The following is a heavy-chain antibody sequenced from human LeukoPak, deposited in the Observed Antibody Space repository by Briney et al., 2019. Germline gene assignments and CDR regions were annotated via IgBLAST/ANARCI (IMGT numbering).Heavy chain of an antibody. V-gene: IGHV3-23*01. J-gene: IGHJ1*01. CDR1: GFTFSSYA. D-gene: IGHD6-6*01. CDR2: ISGSGGST. Sequence: GGSLRLSCAASGFTFSSYAMSWVRQAPGKGLEWVSAISGSGGSTYYADSVEGRFTISRDNSKHTLYLQMNSLRAEDTAVYYCAKDKWSAARYFQHWGQGTLVTVSS. CDR3: AKDKWSAARYFQH.